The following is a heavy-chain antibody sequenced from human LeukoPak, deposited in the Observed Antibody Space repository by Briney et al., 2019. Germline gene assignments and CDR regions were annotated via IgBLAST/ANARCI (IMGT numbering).Heavy chain of an antibody. CDR2: IYYSVGT. D-gene: IGHD6-13*01. Sequence: NPSETLSLTCTVSGGSISSDYWSWIRQPPRKGLEWVGYIYYSVGTNYNPSLKSRVTISVDTSKNQFSLKLNSVTAADTAVYSCARIYSSSWFLNWFDPWGQGTLVTVSS. CDR1: GGSISSDY. CDR3: ARIYSSSWFLNWFDP. J-gene: IGHJ5*02. V-gene: IGHV4-59*08.